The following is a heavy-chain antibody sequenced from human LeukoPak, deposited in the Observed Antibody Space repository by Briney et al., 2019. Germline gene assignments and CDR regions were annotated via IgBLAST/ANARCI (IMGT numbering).Heavy chain of an antibody. Sequence: SETLSLTCTVSGGSISSYYWSWIRQPPGKGLEWIGCIYYSGSTNYNPSLKSRVTISVDTSKNQFSLKLSSATAADTAVYYCARFLVERLYYDPKYYFDYWGQGTLVTVSS. CDR2: IYYSGST. V-gene: IGHV4-59*01. CDR3: ARFLVERLYYDPKYYFDY. CDR1: GGSISSYY. D-gene: IGHD3-22*01. J-gene: IGHJ4*02.